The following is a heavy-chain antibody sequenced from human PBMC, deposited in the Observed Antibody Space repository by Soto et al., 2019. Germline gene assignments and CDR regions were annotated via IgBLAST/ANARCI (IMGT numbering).Heavy chain of an antibody. CDR2: INSDGSST. CDR1: EFTFSSYW. Sequence: EVQLVESGGGLVQPGGSLRLSCAASEFTFSSYWMHWVRQAPGKGLVWVSRINSDGSSTSYADSVKGRFTISRDNAKNTLYLQMNSLRAEDTAVYYCARDYGDYVLGLYNWFDPWGQGTLVTVSS. J-gene: IGHJ5*02. CDR3: ARDYGDYVLGLYNWFDP. D-gene: IGHD4-17*01. V-gene: IGHV3-74*01.